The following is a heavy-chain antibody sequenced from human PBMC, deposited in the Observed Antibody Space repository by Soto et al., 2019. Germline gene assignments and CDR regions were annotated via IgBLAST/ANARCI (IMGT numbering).Heavy chain of an antibody. D-gene: IGHD4-17*01. J-gene: IGHJ6*03. CDR2: ITTYSGNT. Sequence: QVQLIQSGAEMKRPGASVRVSCKPSGYTFVSYALSWVRQAPGQGLEWMGWITTYSGNTNYAQKFQGRVTMTADTSTSTAYMDLTNLRSDDTAVYYCARGSTVTMSPHYFYMDVWGKGTTVTVSS. CDR3: ARGSTVTMSPHYFYMDV. V-gene: IGHV1-18*01. CDR1: GYTFVSYA.